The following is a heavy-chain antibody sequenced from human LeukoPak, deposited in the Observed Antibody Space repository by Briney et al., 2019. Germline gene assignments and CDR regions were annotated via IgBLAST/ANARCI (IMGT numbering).Heavy chain of an antibody. Sequence: GESLKISCKGSGYSFTSYWIGWVRQMPGKGLEWMGIIYPGDSDTRYSPSFQGQVTISADKSISTAYLQWSSLKASDTAMYYCARQGITMIRGPGYMGVWGKGTTVTISS. CDR1: GYSFTSYW. CDR2: IYPGDSDT. D-gene: IGHD3-22*01. CDR3: ARQGITMIRGPGYMGV. V-gene: IGHV5-51*01. J-gene: IGHJ6*03.